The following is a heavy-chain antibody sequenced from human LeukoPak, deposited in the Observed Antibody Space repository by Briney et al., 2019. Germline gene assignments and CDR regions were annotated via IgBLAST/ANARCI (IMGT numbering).Heavy chain of an antibody. CDR3: ARDFAVTTAYYYGVDV. J-gene: IGHJ6*02. D-gene: IGHD4-17*01. V-gene: IGHV4-59*01. Sequence: SETLSLTCTVSGDSISSSYWTWIRQPPGKGLEWIGYIYYSGTTDYNPSLRSRVTISVDTPKNQFSLKLTSVTAADTAVYYCARDFAVTTAYYYGVDVWGQGITVTVFS. CDR2: IYYSGTT. CDR1: GDSISSSY.